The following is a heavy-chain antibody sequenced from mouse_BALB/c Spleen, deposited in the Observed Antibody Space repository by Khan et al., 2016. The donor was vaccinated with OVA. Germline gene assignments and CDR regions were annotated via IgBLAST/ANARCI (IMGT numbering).Heavy chain of an antibody. J-gene: IGHJ2*01. Sequence: EVQLQESGTVLVRPGALVRLSCTASGFNIKDYYIHWVKQRPDQGLEWIGWIDPDNGNTMYDPNFQGKANITADTSSNTAYLQLSSLTSEVTAVYYCPRSILLYIDYWGQGTTLTVS. CDR3: PRSILLYIDY. CDR2: IDPDNGNT. D-gene: IGHD2-3*01. V-gene: IGHV14-1*02. CDR1: GFNIKDYY.